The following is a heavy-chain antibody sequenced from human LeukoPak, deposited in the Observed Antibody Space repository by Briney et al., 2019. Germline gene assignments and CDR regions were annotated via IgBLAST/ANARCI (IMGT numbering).Heavy chain of an antibody. J-gene: IGHJ4*02. CDR1: GFTFSSYE. V-gene: IGHV3-48*03. D-gene: IGHD3-9*01. CDR2: ISSSGSTI. CDR3: ARLRGKTYYDRVDY. Sequence: GGSLRLSCAASGFTFSSYEMNWVRQAPGKGLEWVSYISSSGSTIYYADSVKGRFTISRDNAKNSLYLQMNSLRAEDAAVYYCARLRGKTYYDRVDYWGQGTLVTVSS.